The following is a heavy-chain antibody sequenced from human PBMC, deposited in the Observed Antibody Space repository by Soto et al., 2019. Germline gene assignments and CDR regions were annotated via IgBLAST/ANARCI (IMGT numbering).Heavy chain of an antibody. CDR2: TYYSGST. V-gene: IGHV4-59*01. CDR3: ARDLRANSSTYYYYYIDV. Sequence: SETLSLTCTVSGGSISSYYWSWIRQPPGKGLEWIGYTYYSGSTNYNPSLKSRVTISVDTSKNQFSLKLSSVTAADTAVYYCARDLRANSSTYYYYYIDVWGKGTTVTVSS. J-gene: IGHJ6*03. CDR1: GGSISSYY. D-gene: IGHD6-19*01.